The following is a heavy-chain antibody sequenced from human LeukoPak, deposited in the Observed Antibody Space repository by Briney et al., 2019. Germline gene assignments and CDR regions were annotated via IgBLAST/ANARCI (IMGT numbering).Heavy chain of an antibody. CDR1: GFTFSDYY. CDR2: TSSSGSTT. CDR3: AKESQTGYFDWLSYFDY. V-gene: IGHV3-11*01. Sequence: GGSLRLSCAASGFTFSDYYMSWIRQAPGKGLEWVSYTSSSGSTTYYADSVKGRFTISRDNSKNTLYLQMNSLRAEDTAVYYCAKESQTGYFDWLSYFDYWGQGTLVTVSS. J-gene: IGHJ4*02. D-gene: IGHD3-9*01.